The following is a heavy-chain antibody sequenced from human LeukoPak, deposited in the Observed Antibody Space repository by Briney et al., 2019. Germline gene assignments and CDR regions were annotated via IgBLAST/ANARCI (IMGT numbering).Heavy chain of an antibody. V-gene: IGHV4-4*02. J-gene: IGHJ3*02. CDR3: ARFLFGEEAFDI. D-gene: IGHD3-10*01. CDR2: IYHSGGT. CDR1: GGSISSSNW. Sequence: PSETLSLTCAVSGGSISSSNWWSWVRQPPGKGLEWIGEIYHSGGTNYNPSLKSRVTISVDKSKNQFSLKLSSVTAADTAVYYCARFLFGEEAFDIWGQGTMVTVSS.